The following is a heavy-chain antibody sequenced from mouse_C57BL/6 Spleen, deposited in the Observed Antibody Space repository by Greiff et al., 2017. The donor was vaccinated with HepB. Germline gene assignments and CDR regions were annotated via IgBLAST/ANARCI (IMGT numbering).Heavy chain of an antibody. Sequence: EVQLVESGGGLVKPGGSLKLSCAASGFTFSDYGMHWVRQAPEKGLEWVAYISSGSSTIYYADTVKGRFTISRDNAKNTLFLQMTSLRSEDTAMYYCARPLNYGSSFYAMDYWGQGTSVTVSS. D-gene: IGHD1-1*01. V-gene: IGHV5-17*01. CDR1: GFTFSDYG. J-gene: IGHJ4*01. CDR3: ARPLNYGSSFYAMDY. CDR2: ISSGSSTI.